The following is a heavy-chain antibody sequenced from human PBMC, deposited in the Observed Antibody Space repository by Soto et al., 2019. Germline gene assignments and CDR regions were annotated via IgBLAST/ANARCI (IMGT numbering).Heavy chain of an antibody. Sequence: SVKVSCKASGFTFTSSAVQWVRQARGERLEWIGWLVVGSGNTNYAQKFQERVTITRDMSTSTAYMELSSLRSQDTAVYYCAAGESELRFVEWLQYYYYYGMDFLGQGPSVTVSS. CDR3: AAGESELRFVEWLQYYYYYGMDF. CDR1: GFTFTSSA. V-gene: IGHV1-58*01. CDR2: LVVGSGNT. D-gene: IGHD3-3*01. J-gene: IGHJ6*02.